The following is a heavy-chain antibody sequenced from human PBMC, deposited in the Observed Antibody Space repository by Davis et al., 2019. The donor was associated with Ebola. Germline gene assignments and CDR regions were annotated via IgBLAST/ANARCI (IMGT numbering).Heavy chain of an antibody. CDR1: GFSFSSYS. CDR2: ITVTSNYT. V-gene: IGHV3-21*01. Sequence: PGGSLRPSCAASGFSFSSYSMNWVRQAPGKGLEWVSSITVTSNYTYYADSVKGRFTISRDNAKNSLYLQMNSLRAEDTAVYYCARRNWFDPWGQGTLVTVSS. CDR3: ARRNWFDP. J-gene: IGHJ5*02.